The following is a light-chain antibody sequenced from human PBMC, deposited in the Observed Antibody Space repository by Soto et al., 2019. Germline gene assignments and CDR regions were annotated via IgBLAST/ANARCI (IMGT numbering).Light chain of an antibody. J-gene: IGKJ2*03. CDR3: QHGYVDPYS. CDR1: QDINVY. CDR2: SAS. Sequence: IHMTQSRSSVSASIGDTVTITCRASQDINVYLNWYQQKPGEVPKLLIYSASTLHSGVPSRFTGSGSETDFTLTIRSLQPEDFATYYCQHGYVDPYSFGQGTKVDIK. V-gene: IGKV1-39*01.